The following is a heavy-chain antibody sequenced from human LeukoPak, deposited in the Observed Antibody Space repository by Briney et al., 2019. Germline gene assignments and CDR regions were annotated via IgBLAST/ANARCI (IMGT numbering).Heavy chain of an antibody. Sequence: GGSLRLSCTASGFTFSSYAMHWVRQAPGKGLEWVAVISYDGSNKYYADSVKGRFTISRDNSKNTLYLQMNSLRAEDTAVYYCARGEQWLVQPLDYWGQGTLVTVSS. CDR1: GFTFSSYA. D-gene: IGHD6-19*01. CDR2: ISYDGSNK. V-gene: IGHV3-30-3*01. J-gene: IGHJ4*02. CDR3: ARGEQWLVQPLDY.